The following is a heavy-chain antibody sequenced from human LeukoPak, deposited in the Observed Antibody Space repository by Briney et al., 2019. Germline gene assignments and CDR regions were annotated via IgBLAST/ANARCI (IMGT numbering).Heavy chain of an antibody. J-gene: IGHJ6*03. Sequence: GGSLRLSCAASGFTFSSYEMNWVRQAPGKGLEWISYISASGTLTHYADSVKGRFTISRDNAKNSLYLQMNSLRAEDTAVYYCARDRYSYYDSSGPSYYYYYMDVWGKGTTVTVSS. CDR2: ISASGTLT. CDR1: GFTFSSYE. CDR3: ARDRYSYYDSSGPSYYYYYMDV. D-gene: IGHD3-22*01. V-gene: IGHV3-48*03.